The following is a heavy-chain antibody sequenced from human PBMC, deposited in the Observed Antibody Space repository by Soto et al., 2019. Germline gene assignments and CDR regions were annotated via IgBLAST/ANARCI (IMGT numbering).Heavy chain of an antibody. D-gene: IGHD3-3*01. Sequence: PSETLSLTCAVSGGSVSSGSYYWSWIRQPPGKGLEWIGYIYYSGSTSYNPYLKSRVTISVDTSKNQFSLKLSSVTAADPAVHNCARVHSGYDFWSDYSHFEYWGQGTLVTVSS. CDR1: GGSVSSGSYY. V-gene: IGHV4-61*01. CDR2: IYYSGST. CDR3: ARVHSGYDFWSDYSHFEY. J-gene: IGHJ4*02.